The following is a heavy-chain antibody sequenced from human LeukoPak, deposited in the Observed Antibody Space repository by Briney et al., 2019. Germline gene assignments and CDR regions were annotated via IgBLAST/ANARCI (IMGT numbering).Heavy chain of an antibody. J-gene: IGHJ5*02. CDR2: IYYSGST. Sequence: SETLSLTCTVSGVSISSYYWSWIRQPPGKGLEWIGYIYYSGSTNYNPSLKSRVTISVDTSKNQFSLKLSSVTAADTAVYYCARSRSITIFGVVIPGWFDPWGQGTLVTVSS. CDR1: GVSISSYY. CDR3: ARSRSITIFGVVIPGWFDP. V-gene: IGHV4-59*01. D-gene: IGHD3-3*01.